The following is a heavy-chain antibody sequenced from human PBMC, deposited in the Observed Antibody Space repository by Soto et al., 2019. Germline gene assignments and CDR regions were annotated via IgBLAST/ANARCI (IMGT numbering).Heavy chain of an antibody. Sequence: GGSLRLSCAASGFTFSSYSMNWVRQAPGKGLEWVSSISSSSSYIYYADSVKGRFTISRDNAKNSLYLQMNSLRAEDTAGYYCVRRHVSATGIDWFDPWGQGTLVTVSS. D-gene: IGHD6-13*01. CDR3: VRRHVSATGIDWFDP. CDR1: GFTFSSYS. CDR2: ISSSSSYI. V-gene: IGHV3-21*01. J-gene: IGHJ5*02.